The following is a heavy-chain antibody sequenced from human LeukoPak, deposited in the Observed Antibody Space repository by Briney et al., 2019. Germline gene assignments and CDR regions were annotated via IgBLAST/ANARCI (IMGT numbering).Heavy chain of an antibody. V-gene: IGHV3-30*04. CDR1: GFTFIGYA. CDR2: ISHDGDNK. CDR3: ARVPCSSASCYDDFLDY. D-gene: IGHD2-2*01. J-gene: IGHJ4*02. Sequence: PGGSLRLSCAVSGFTFIGYALHCVRQAPGRGLEWVAVISHDGDNKYFADSVKGRFTISRDNSKNTHYLQMNSLRAEDTAVYYCARVPCSSASCYDDFLDYWGQGTLVTVSS.